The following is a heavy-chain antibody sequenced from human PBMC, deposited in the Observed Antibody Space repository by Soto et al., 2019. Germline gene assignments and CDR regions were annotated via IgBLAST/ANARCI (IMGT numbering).Heavy chain of an antibody. V-gene: IGHV5-51*01. CDR3: ARIIGYCRNNDCSWTFDI. Sequence: GESLKISCKTSGYSFISYWVAWVRQLPGKGLEWMGTFYPGDSTSTYSPSFQGQVTISVDKSISTAYLQLSSLKASDTAMYYCARIIGYCRNNDCSWTFDIWGQGTMVTRLL. CDR1: GYSFISYW. D-gene: IGHD2-15*01. J-gene: IGHJ3*02. CDR2: FYPGDSTS.